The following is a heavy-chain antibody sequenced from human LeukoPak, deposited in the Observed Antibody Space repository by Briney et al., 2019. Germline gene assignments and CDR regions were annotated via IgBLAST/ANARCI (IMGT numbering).Heavy chain of an antibody. Sequence: GESLKISCKGSGYSFTSYWIGWVRQMPRKSLEWMGIIYPGDSDTRYSPSFQGLVTISADKSISTAYLQWSSLKASDTAMYYCARSSWYESNWFDPWGQGTLVTVSS. CDR2: IYPGDSDT. J-gene: IGHJ5*02. V-gene: IGHV5-51*01. CDR3: ARSSWYESNWFDP. D-gene: IGHD6-13*01. CDR1: GYSFTSYW.